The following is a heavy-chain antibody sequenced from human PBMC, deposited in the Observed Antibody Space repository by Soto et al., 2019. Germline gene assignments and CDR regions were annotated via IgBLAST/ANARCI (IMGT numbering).Heavy chain of an antibody. D-gene: IGHD4-4*01. V-gene: IGHV4-30-4*01. CDR1: GGSISSGDYC. CDR2: IYNSGAT. CDR3: ASATLHYRTVDY. J-gene: IGHJ4*02. Sequence: SETLSLTCTVSGGSISSGDYCWTWIRQSPGKGLEWIGYIYNSGATYDNPSLRSRLTISVDTSKNQFYLKLSFVTAADTAVYYCASATLHYRTVDYWGQGTLVTVSS.